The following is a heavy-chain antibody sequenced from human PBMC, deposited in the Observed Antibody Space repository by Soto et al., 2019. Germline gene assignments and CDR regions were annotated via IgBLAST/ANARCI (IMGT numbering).Heavy chain of an antibody. V-gene: IGHV3-73*01. CDR1: GFTFSGSA. CDR3: TRSQSGWFGELFPTDS. Sequence: EVQLVESGGGLVQPGGSLKLSCAASGFTFSGSAMHWVRQASGKGLEWVGRIRSKANSYATAYAASVKGRFTISRDDSKNTAYLQMNSLKSEDTAVYYCTRSQSGWFGELFPTDSWGQGTLVTVSS. D-gene: IGHD3-10*01. J-gene: IGHJ4*02. CDR2: IRSKANSYAT.